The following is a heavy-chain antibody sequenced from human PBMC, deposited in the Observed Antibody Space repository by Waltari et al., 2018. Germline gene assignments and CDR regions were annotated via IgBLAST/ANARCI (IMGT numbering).Heavy chain of an antibody. J-gene: IGHJ3*01. CDR3: AKVGVGLTTWYPFDV. CDR2: IRYDASDI. CDR1: GFTFSDYG. V-gene: IGHV3-30*02. D-gene: IGHD1-1*01. Sequence: QVHLVESGGGVVQPGGSLRLSCAASGFTFSDYGMHWVRQAPGKGLEWVAFIRYDASDIYYRDSVKGRFTISRDNSKNTLCLQMSSLRPEDTAVYYCAKVGVGLTTWYPFDVWGQGTMVTVSS.